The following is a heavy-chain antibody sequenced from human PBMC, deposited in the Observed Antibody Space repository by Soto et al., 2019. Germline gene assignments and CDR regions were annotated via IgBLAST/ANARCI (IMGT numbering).Heavy chain of an antibody. CDR3: AGDGQDDSGGYYSPFDH. CDR1: GYSFTSYW. CDR2: IYPGDSDT. D-gene: IGHD3-22*01. Sequence: GESLKISCQGSGYSFTSYWIGWVRQMPGKGLEWMGIIYPGDSDTRYSPSFQGQVTISADKSISTAYLQLSSLTASDTAMYYCAGDGQDDSGGYYSPFDHWGQGTLVTVSS. V-gene: IGHV5-51*01. J-gene: IGHJ4*02.